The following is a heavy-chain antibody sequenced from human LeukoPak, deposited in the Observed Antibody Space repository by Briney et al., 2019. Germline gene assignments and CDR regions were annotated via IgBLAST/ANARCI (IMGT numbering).Heavy chain of an antibody. D-gene: IGHD6-6*01. V-gene: IGHV4-38-2*01. CDR3: ARNSSSGYFDY. CDR2: IYHSGST. J-gene: IGHJ4*02. CDR1: GYSISSGYY. Sequence: NPSETLSLTCAVSGYSISSGYYWARIRPPPGKGLEWIGSIYHSGSTHYNPSLKSRVTISVDTSKNHFSLKLSSVTAADTAVYYCARNSSSGYFDYWGQGTLVTVSS.